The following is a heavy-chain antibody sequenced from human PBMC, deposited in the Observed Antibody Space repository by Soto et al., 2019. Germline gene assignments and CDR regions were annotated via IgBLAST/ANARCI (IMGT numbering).Heavy chain of an antibody. Sequence: GASVKVSCKASGYTFTGYYMHWVRQAPGQGLEWMGWINPNSGGTNYAQKFQGWVTMTRDTSISTAYMELSRLRSDDTAVYYCARSDGYNWWHAASFDYWGQGTLVTVSS. CDR1: GYTFTGYY. CDR2: INPNSGGT. CDR3: ARSDGYNWWHAASFDY. D-gene: IGHD5-12*01. J-gene: IGHJ4*02. V-gene: IGHV1-2*04.